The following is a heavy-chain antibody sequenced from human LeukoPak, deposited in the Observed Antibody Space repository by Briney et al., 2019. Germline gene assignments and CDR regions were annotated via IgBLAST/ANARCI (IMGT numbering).Heavy chain of an antibody. J-gene: IGHJ4*02. Sequence: GGSLRLSCAASGFTFNSYGMHWVRQAPGKGLEWVAFIRYDGSNTYYADSVKGRFTISRDNSKNTLYLHMNRLRAEDTAVYYCAKDPNRYDSSIYYCAYWGQGTLVTVSS. CDR2: IRYDGSNT. D-gene: IGHD3-22*01. CDR3: AKDPNRYDSSIYYCAY. CDR1: GFTFNSYG. V-gene: IGHV3-30*02.